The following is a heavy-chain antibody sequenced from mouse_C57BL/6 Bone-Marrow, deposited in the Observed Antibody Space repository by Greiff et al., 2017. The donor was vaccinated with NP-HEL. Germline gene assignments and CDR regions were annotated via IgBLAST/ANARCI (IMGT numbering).Heavy chain of an antibody. CDR2: IHPSDSDT. D-gene: IGHD1-1*01. CDR1: GYTFTSYW. Sequence: QVQLQQPGAELVKPGASVKVSCKASGYTFTSYWMHWVKQRPGQGLEWIGRIHPSDSDTNYNQKLWGKATLTVDKSSSTAYMQLNSLTSEDSAVYYCAIRDSDYSGLGWYAMDYWGQGTSVTVSS. CDR3: AIRDSDYSGLGWYAMDY. J-gene: IGHJ4*01. V-gene: IGHV1-74*01.